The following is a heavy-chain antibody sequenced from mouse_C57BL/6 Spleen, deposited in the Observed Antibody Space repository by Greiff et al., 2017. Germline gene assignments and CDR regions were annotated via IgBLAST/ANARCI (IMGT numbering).Heavy chain of an antibody. J-gene: IGHJ2*01. CDR2: IDPETGGT. CDR3: TSARPTGNFDY. Sequence: QVQLQQSGAELVRPGASVTLSCKASGYTFTDYEMHWVKQTPVHGLEWIGAIDPETGGTAYNQKFKGQAILTADKSSSTAYMELRSLTSEDSAVYYCTSARPTGNFDYWGQGTTLTVSS. V-gene: IGHV1-15*01. CDR1: GYTFTDYE.